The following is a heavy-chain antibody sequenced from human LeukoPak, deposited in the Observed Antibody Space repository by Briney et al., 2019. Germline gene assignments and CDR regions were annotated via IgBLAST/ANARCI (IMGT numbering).Heavy chain of an antibody. CDR1: GFTFSTYW. V-gene: IGHV3-7*01. D-gene: IGHD1-26*01. Sequence: GGSLRLSCIGSGFTFSTYWMSWVRQAPGKGLEWVANIRQDGGEKYYVDSVKGRFSISRDNAKNSLYLQMNSLRAEDTAVYYCARDRGSYQSVRAENYGTDAFDIWGQGTMVTVSS. CDR2: IRQDGGEK. CDR3: ARDRGSYQSVRAENYGTDAFDI. J-gene: IGHJ3*02.